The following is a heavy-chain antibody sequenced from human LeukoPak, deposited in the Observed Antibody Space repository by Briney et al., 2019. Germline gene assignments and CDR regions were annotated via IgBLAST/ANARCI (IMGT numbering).Heavy chain of an antibody. Sequence: PGGSLRLSCTGSGFTFSSYSMNWVRQAPGKGLEWVSSISSSSSYRYYEESVKGRFSISRDNSKNTLYLQMSSLRAEDTAVYYCAKDTQRIAVAGTAIDYWGQGTLVTVSS. J-gene: IGHJ4*02. CDR1: GFTFSSYS. CDR3: AKDTQRIAVAGTAIDY. CDR2: ISSSSSYR. D-gene: IGHD6-19*01. V-gene: IGHV3-21*01.